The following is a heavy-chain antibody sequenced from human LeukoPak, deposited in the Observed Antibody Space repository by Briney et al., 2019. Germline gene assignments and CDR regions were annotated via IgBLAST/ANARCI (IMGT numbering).Heavy chain of an antibody. J-gene: IGHJ5*02. CDR1: SGSISSSSYY. V-gene: IGHV4-39*02. CDR3: ARDGPYYYGSGSSPNNNWFDP. D-gene: IGHD3-10*01. Sequence: TSETLSLTCTVSSGSISSSSYYWGWIRQPPGKGLEWIGSIYYSGSTYYNPSLKSRVTISVDTSKNQFSLKLNSVTAADTAVYYCARDGPYYYGSGSSPNNNWFDPWGQGTLVTVSS. CDR2: IYYSGST.